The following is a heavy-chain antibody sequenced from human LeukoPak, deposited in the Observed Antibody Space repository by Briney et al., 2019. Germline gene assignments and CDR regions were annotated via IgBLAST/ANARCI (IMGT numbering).Heavy chain of an antibody. D-gene: IGHD3-9*01. Sequence: GGSLRLSCAASGFTFSSYAMSWVGQAPGKGLEGVSAISGRGGSTYYADSVKGRFTISRDNSKNTLYLQMNSLRAEDTAVYHCAIHYDILTGYYPAFDYWRQGILVTVSS. CDR3: AIHYDILTGYYPAFDY. V-gene: IGHV3-23*01. CDR1: GFTFSSYA. CDR2: ISGRGGST. J-gene: IGHJ4*02.